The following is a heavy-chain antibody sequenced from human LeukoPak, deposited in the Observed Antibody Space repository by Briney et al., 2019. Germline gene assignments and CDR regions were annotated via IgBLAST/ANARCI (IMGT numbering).Heavy chain of an antibody. Sequence: GGSLRLACAASGFTFISYAISSVRQAPGKGLEWVSAISGGGTSTYYADSVKGRFTISRDNSKNTLYLQMNSLRAEDTALYCCAKEDWQWDFDYWGQGTLVTVSS. J-gene: IGHJ4*02. V-gene: IGHV3-23*01. CDR2: ISGGGTST. D-gene: IGHD6-19*01. CDR3: AKEDWQWDFDY. CDR1: GFTFISYA.